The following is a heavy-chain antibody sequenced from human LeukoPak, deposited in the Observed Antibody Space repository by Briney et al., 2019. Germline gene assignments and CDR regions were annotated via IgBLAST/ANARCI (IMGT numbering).Heavy chain of an antibody. Sequence: GGSLRLSCAASGFTFSSYSMNWVRQAPGKGLEWVSSISSSSSYIYYADSVKGRFTISRDNAKNTLYLQMNSLRAEDTAVYYCASGSNRMLGAWYWGQGTLVTVSS. CDR3: ASGSNRMLGAWY. CDR2: ISSSSSYI. J-gene: IGHJ4*02. CDR1: GFTFSSYS. V-gene: IGHV3-21*01. D-gene: IGHD3-10*02.